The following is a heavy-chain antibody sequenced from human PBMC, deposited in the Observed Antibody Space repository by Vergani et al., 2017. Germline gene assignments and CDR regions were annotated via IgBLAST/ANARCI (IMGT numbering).Heavy chain of an antibody. V-gene: IGHV4-34*01. D-gene: IGHD3/OR15-3a*01. Sequence: QVQLQQWGAGLLKPSETLSLTCAVYGGSFSGYYWSWIRQPPGKGLEWIGEINHSGNTNYNPSLKSRVTISVDTSKNQFSLKLSSVTAADTAVYYCARGETRTDWFDPWGQGTLVTVSS. CDR3: ARGETRTDWFDP. CDR1: GGSFSGYY. J-gene: IGHJ5*02. CDR2: INHSGNT.